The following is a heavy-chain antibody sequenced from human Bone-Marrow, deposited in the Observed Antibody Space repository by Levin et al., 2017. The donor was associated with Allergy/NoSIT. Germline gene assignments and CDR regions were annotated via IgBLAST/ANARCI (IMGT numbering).Heavy chain of an antibody. D-gene: IGHD6-19*01. V-gene: IGHV3-21*01. J-gene: IGHJ6*02. Sequence: GGSLRLSCAASGFAFSSDTMNWVRQAPGKGLEWVSSIDSSSSYIYYADSVKGRFTISRDNAKNSLYLQMNSLRAEDTAVYYCARDSSGWHTLSYYYGMDVWGQGTTVTVSS. CDR2: IDSSSSYI. CDR1: GFAFSSDT. CDR3: ARDSSGWHTLSYYYGMDV.